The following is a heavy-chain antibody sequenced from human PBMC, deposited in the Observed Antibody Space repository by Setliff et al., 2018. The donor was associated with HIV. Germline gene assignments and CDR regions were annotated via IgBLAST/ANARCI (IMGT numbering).Heavy chain of an antibody. CDR1: GSTFSTYD. Sequence: GASVKVSCKASGSTFSTYDINWVRQAPGQGPEWMGWMNPNSGNTGYAPKLQGRVTMTRNTSISTAYMELSSLRSDYTAVYYCASSWSRVPYYGMDVWGQGTTVTVSS. CDR3: ASSWSRVPYYGMDV. CDR2: MNPNSGNT. V-gene: IGHV1-8*01. J-gene: IGHJ6*02. D-gene: IGHD6-13*01.